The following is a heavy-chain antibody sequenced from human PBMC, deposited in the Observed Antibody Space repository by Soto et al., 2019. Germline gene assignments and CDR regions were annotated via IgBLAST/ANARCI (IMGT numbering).Heavy chain of an antibody. CDR2: INPSGGST. Sequence: GASVKVSCKASGYTFTSYYMHWVRQAPGQGLEWMGIINPSGGSTSYAQKFQGRVTMTRDTSTSTVYMELSSLRSEDTAVYYCARAVGITMVLASRFDPWGQGTLVTVSS. CDR3: ARAVGITMVLASRFDP. D-gene: IGHD3-10*01. CDR1: GYTFTSYY. V-gene: IGHV1-46*01. J-gene: IGHJ5*02.